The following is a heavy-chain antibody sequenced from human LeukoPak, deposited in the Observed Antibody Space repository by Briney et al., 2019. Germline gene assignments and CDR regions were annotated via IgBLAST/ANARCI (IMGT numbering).Heavy chain of an antibody. CDR3: AASYGDYYPLDY. V-gene: IGHV3-74*01. CDR1: GFTFSTYW. Sequence: GGSLRLSCAASGFTFSTYWMHWVRQAPGKGPVWVSRVNGDGSSTNYADSVKGRFTISRDNAKNTLYLQMNSLRAEDTAVYYCAASYGDYYPLDYWGQGTLVTVSS. J-gene: IGHJ4*02. D-gene: IGHD4-17*01. CDR2: VNGDGSST.